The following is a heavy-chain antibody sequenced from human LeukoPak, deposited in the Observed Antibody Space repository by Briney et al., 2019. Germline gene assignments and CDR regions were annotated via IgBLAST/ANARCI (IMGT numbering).Heavy chain of an antibody. Sequence: GGSLRLSCADSGFTFSSYGMHWVRQAPGKGLEWVAAISYDGSNKYYADSVKGRFTISRDSSKNTLYLQMNSLRAEDTAVYYCAKDTEFDPWGQGTLVTVSS. CDR1: GFTFSSYG. V-gene: IGHV3-30*18. CDR2: ISYDGSNK. J-gene: IGHJ5*02. CDR3: AKDTEFDP.